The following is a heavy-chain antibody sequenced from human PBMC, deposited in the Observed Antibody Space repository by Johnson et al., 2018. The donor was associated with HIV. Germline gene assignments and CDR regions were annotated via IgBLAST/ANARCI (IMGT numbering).Heavy chain of an antibody. CDR3: ARDLTEYSSSADAFDI. Sequence: MQLVESGGGLVQPGGSLRLSCAASGFTFSSYWMSWVRQAPGKGLEWVANIKQDGSEKYYVDSVKGRFTISRDNAKNSLYLQMNRLRAEDTAVYYCARDLTEYSSSADAFDIWGQGTMVTVSS. J-gene: IGHJ3*02. V-gene: IGHV3-7*05. D-gene: IGHD6-6*01. CDR1: GFTFSSYW. CDR2: IKQDGSEK.